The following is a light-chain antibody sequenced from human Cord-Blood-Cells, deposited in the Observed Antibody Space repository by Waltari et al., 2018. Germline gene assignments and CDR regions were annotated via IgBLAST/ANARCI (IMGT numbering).Light chain of an antibody. CDR1: SSDVGGYNY. CDR3: SSYTSSSTYV. V-gene: IGLV2-14*01. Sequence: QSALTQPASVSGSPGQSITISCTGTSSDVGGYNYVSWYQQHPGKAPKLMIYDVSNRPSGVSNRCSGSKSGNTASLTISGLQAEDEADYYFSSYTSSSTYVFGTGTKVTVL. CDR2: DVS. J-gene: IGLJ1*01.